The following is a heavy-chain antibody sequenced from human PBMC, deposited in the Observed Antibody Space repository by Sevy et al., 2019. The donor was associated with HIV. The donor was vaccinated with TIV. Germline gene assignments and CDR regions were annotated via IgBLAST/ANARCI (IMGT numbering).Heavy chain of an antibody. CDR2: ISNDGSGK. CDR3: ATSWGRFVGSSWLYYAFGMDV. J-gene: IGHJ6*02. CDR1: GFSFARFG. V-gene: IGHV3-30*03. D-gene: IGHD6-13*01. Sequence: GGSLRLSCAASGFSFARFGMHWVRQAPGKGLEWVALISNDGSGKDYADSVKGRFTISRDNSKDTVYLEMNSLRLEDAVVYYCATSWGRFVGSSWLYYAFGMDVWGHGTTVTVSS.